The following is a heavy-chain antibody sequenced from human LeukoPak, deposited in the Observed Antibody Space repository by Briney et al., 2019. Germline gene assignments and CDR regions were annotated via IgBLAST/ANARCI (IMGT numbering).Heavy chain of an antibody. J-gene: IGHJ4*02. Sequence: GGSLRLSCAASGFTFSDYGMSWARQAPGKGLEWVSSISRSGESTFYADSVRGRFTISRDNSKNTVSLQMESLRAEDTALYYCAKDYAVGSIDYWGQGTLVTVSS. CDR2: ISRSGEST. V-gene: IGHV3-23*01. CDR1: GFTFSDYG. CDR3: AKDYAVGSIDY. D-gene: IGHD3-16*01.